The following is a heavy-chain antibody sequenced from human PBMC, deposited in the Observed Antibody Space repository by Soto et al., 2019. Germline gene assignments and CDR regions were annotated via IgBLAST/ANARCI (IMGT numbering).Heavy chain of an antibody. V-gene: IGHV3-23*01. CDR2: ISGSGDST. Sequence: EVQLLESGGGLVQPGGSLRLSCAASGFIFSSYAMNWVRQAPGKGLEWVSVISGSGDSTYYADSVKGRFTISRDNSKNTLYLQMNSLRAEDAAVSYCARRSSGWYFDYWGQGTLATVSS. CDR3: ARRSSGWYFDY. CDR1: GFIFSSYA. J-gene: IGHJ4*02. D-gene: IGHD6-19*01.